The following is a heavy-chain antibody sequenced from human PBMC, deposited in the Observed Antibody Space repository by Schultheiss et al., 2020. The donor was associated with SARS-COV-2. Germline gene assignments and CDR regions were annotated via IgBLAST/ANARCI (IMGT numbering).Heavy chain of an antibody. CDR1: GFTFSNAW. D-gene: IGHD4-11*01. V-gene: IGHV3-23*01. J-gene: IGHJ4*02. Sequence: GESLKISCAASGFTFSNAWMSWVRQAPGKGLEWVSSISGSGVNTYYADSVKGRFTISRDNSKNTLYLQMNSLRAEDTAVYYCAKDPRRRMTTVTTSIDYWGQGTLVTVSS. CDR2: ISGSGVNT. CDR3: AKDPRRRMTTVTTSIDY.